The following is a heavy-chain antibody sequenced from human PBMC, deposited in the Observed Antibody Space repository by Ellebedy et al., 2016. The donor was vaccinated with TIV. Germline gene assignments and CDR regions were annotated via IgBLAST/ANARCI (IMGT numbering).Heavy chain of an antibody. D-gene: IGHD3-10*01. J-gene: IGHJ4*02. CDR3: ARRSRGPSYYFDN. CDR1: GFIFSNYY. Sequence: PGGSLRLSCVASGFIFSNYYMTWVRQAPGKGLEWISYISGSGGMMDHADSVKGRFTISRDNAKNSLYLQLSSLRAEDTAVYYCARRSRGPSYYFDNWGQGALVTVSS. V-gene: IGHV3-48*03. CDR2: ISGSGGMM.